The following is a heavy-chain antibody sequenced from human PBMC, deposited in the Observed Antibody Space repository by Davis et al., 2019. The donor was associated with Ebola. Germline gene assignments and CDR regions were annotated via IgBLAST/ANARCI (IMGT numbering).Heavy chain of an antibody. V-gene: IGHV5-51*01. D-gene: IGHD3-10*01. CDR1: GYDFTGYR. CDR3: ARHGDLGASGSFFDF. CDR2: ISPRDSDI. J-gene: IGHJ4*02. Sequence: GESLKISCTGSGYDFTGYRIGWVRQMPGKGLEWMGIISPRDSDIRYSPSFQGQVTISVDMSTATAYLQWGGLKASDSAMYYCARHGDLGASGSFFDFWGQGTLVTVSS.